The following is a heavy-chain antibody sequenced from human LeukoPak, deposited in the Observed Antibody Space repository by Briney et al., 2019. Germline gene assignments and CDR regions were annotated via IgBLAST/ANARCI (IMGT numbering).Heavy chain of an antibody. V-gene: IGHV5-51*01. CDR2: IY. CDR3: ARRIGSGSYPCYDY. J-gene: IGHJ4*02. D-gene: IGHD3-10*01. CDR1: GYRFTSYW. Sequence: KSGESLKISCKGSGYRFTSYWIGWVRQMPGKGLEWMGIIYSPSFQGQVTISADKSISTAYLQWSSLKASDTAMYYCARRIGSGSYPCYDYWGQGTLVTVSS.